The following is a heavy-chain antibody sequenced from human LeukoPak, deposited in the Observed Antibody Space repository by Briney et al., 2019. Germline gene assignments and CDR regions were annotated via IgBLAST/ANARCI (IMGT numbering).Heavy chain of an antibody. CDR2: ISAYNGNT. Sequence: ASVKVSCKASGYTFTSYGISWVRQAPGQGLEWMGWISAYNGNTNYAQKLQGRVTMTTDTSTSTAYMELRSLRSDDTAVYYCAHSSSSLTLDYCYMDVWGKGTTVTVSS. CDR3: AHSSSSLTLDYCYMDV. J-gene: IGHJ6*03. D-gene: IGHD6-6*01. CDR1: GYTFTSYG. V-gene: IGHV1-18*01.